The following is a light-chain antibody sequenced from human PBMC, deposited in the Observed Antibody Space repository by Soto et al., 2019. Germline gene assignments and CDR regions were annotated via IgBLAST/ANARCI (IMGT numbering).Light chain of an antibody. CDR3: QSYDSSLSGSV. CDR2: GNS. CDR1: SSNIGAGYV. V-gene: IGLV1-40*01. Sequence: QSVLTQPPSVSGAPGQRVTISCTGGSSNIGAGYVHWYQQLPGTAPKLLIYGNSNRPSGVPDRFSGSKSGTSASLAITGLQAEDEADYYCQSYDSSLSGSVFGGGTKLTVL. J-gene: IGLJ3*02.